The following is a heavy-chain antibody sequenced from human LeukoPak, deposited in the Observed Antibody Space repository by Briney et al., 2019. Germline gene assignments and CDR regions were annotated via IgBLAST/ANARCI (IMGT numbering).Heavy chain of an antibody. CDR2: ISGSGDYT. V-gene: IGHV3-23*01. Sequence: GGSLRLSCTASGFTFSSYDMSWVRQAPGKGLEWVSGISGSGDYTYYADSVKGRFTISRDNSKNTLYLQMNSLRAEDTAVYYCAKDRFRIQLWYDFDYWGQGTLVTVSS. J-gene: IGHJ4*02. CDR3: AKDRFRIQLWYDFDY. CDR1: GFTFSSYD. D-gene: IGHD5-18*01.